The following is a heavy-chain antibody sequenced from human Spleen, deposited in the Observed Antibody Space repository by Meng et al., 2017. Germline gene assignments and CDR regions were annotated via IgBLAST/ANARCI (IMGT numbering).Heavy chain of an antibody. CDR2: IYHTGST. Sequence: QVQLQEWGPGLVTPSGTLSLTCAVPGRSISNNNWWSWVRQPPGKGLEWIAEIYHTGSTNYNPSLKSRVTISVDKSKNQFSLNLSSVTAADTAVYYCARDPDYWGQGTLVTVSS. V-gene: IGHV4-4*02. J-gene: IGHJ4*02. CDR1: GRSISNNNW. CDR3: ARDPDY.